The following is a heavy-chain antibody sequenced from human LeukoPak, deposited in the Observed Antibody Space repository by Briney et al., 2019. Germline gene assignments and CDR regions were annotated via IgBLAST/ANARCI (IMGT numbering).Heavy chain of an antibody. V-gene: IGHV3-43*02. Sequence: GGCPRLSCAASGFTFDDYAMHWVRQAPGKGLEWVSLISGDGGSTYYADSVKGRFTISRDNSKNSLYLQMNSLRTEDTALYYCAKVLGYYDSSGYYQEVGFDYWGQVTLVSVSS. CDR2: ISGDGGST. J-gene: IGHJ4*02. CDR3: AKVLGYYDSSGYYQEVGFDY. D-gene: IGHD3-22*01. CDR1: GFTFDDYA.